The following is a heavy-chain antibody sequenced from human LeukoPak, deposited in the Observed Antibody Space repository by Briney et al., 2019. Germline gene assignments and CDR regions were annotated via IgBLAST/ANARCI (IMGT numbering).Heavy chain of an antibody. Sequence: GGSLRLSCAASGFTFSDYYMGWIRQAPGKGLEWVSYITNNGRKVYYADSMKGRFTISRDNAKNSLYLQMNSLRAEDTAVYYCARRDGYSSGWKGFDYWGQGTLVTVSS. D-gene: IGHD6-19*01. CDR3: ARRDGYSSGWKGFDY. J-gene: IGHJ4*02. CDR2: ITNNGRKV. V-gene: IGHV3-11*04. CDR1: GFTFSDYY.